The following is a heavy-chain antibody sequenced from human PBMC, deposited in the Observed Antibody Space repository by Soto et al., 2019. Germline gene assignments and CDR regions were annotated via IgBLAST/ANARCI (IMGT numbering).Heavy chain of an antibody. V-gene: IGHV3-33*01. CDR1: GFSLNDYA. Sequence: QVQLVQSGGDVVQPGMSLRLSCAASGFSLNDYAIHWIRQAPGKGLEWVAVFWFDGNNKYFADSVKGRFTLSRDTFYNTVFVDMNSLRVEDTAVYYCARDCHQTFDYWGQGNLVTVSS. J-gene: IGHJ4*02. CDR2: FWFDGNNK. CDR3: ARDCHQTFDY.